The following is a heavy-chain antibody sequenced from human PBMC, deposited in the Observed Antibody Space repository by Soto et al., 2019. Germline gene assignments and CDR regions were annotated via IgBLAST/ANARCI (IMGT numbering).Heavy chain of an antibody. V-gene: IGHV4-59*01. CDR3: ARDHPHSYGVYYFDY. J-gene: IGHJ4*02. CDR2: IYSSGST. Sequence: PSETLSLTCTVSGGSISNYYWNWIRQSPGKGLEWIGYIYSSGSTHYNPSLQNRVTISIDTSKNQVSLNVNSVTAADTAVYYCARDHPHSYGVYYFDYWGQGTPVT. CDR1: GGSISNYY. D-gene: IGHD5-18*01.